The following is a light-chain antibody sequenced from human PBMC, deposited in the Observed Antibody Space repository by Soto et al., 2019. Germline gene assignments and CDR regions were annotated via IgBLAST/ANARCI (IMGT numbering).Light chain of an antibody. Sequence: DIQLTQSPSSLSASEGDTVTITCRASHNINSHLNWYQQKSGEAPKFLIYGTSDLHTGVPSRFSGSGSGTDITLTISSLQPEDCAIYYCQQSYSTPFTFGQGTKLEIK. CDR3: QQSYSTPFT. CDR1: HNINSH. J-gene: IGKJ2*01. V-gene: IGKV1-39*01. CDR2: GTS.